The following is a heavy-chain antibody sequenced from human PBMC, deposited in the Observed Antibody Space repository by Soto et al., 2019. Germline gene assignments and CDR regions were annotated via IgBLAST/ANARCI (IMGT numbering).Heavy chain of an antibody. D-gene: IGHD5-18*01. Sequence: QVQLVQSGAEVKKPESSVKVSCKAPGGTFSTYAISWVRQAPGQGLEWMGGIIPMFGTANYAQRFQDRVTXTXGESTNTVYMELSSLRSEDTTVYFCASGIQLWLRRINNGYSGWGQGTLVTVSS. J-gene: IGHJ4*02. CDR2: IIPMFGTA. CDR1: GGTFSTYA. V-gene: IGHV1-69*05. CDR3: ASGIQLWLRRINNGYSG.